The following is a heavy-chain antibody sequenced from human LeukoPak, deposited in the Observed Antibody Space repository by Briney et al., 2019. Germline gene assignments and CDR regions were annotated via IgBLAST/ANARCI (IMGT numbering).Heavy chain of an antibody. CDR2: ISYDGSNK. D-gene: IGHD4-17*01. CDR1: GFTFSSYG. V-gene: IGHV3-30*18. J-gene: IGHJ4*02. Sequence: PGRSLRLSCAASGFTFSSYGMHWVRQAPGKGLEWVAVISYDGSNKYYADPVKGRFTISRDNSKNTLYLQMNSLRAEDTAVYYCAKGRRTVTTYSDYWGQGTLVTVSS. CDR3: AKGRRTVTTYSDY.